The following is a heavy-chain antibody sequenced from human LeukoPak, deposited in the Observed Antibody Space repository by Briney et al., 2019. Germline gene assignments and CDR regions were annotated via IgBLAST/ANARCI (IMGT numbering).Heavy chain of an antibody. D-gene: IGHD1-26*01. CDR3: AKKHPISPMVGTTLDS. Sequence: PGGSLRLSCAAPKFTFNNYAMSWVRQAPGKGLEWVSAISGSGDSTYYADSVKGRFTISRDNSKNTLFLQMNGLRAEDTAVYYCAKKHPISPMVGTTLDSWGQGTLVTVSS. CDR2: ISGSGDST. V-gene: IGHV3-23*01. CDR1: KFTFNNYA. J-gene: IGHJ4*02.